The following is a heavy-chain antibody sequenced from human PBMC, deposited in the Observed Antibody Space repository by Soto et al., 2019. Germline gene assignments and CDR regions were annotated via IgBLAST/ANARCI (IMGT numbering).Heavy chain of an antibody. V-gene: IGHV3-30*18. Sequence: QVQLVESGGGVVQPGRSLRLSCAASGFTFSSYGMHRVRQAPGKGLEWVAVISYDGSNKYYGDSVKGRFTISRDNSKNTLYLQMNSLRGEDTAVYYCAKERRYSFDAFDIWGQGTMVTVSS. D-gene: IGHD5-12*01. CDR2: ISYDGSNK. CDR3: AKERRYSFDAFDI. CDR1: GFTFSSYG. J-gene: IGHJ3*02.